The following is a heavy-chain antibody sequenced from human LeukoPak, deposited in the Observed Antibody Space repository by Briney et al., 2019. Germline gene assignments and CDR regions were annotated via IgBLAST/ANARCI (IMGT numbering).Heavy chain of an antibody. CDR2: IYSGGST. V-gene: IGHV3-53*01. CDR1: GFTVSSNY. CDR3: ARAWQWPYWYFDL. J-gene: IGHJ2*01. Sequence: GGSLRLSCAASGFTVSSNYMSWVRQAPGKGLEWVSVIYSGGSTYYADSVKGRFTISRDNSKNTLYLQMNSLRAEDTAVYYCARAWQWPYWYFDLWGRGTLVTVSS. D-gene: IGHD6-19*01.